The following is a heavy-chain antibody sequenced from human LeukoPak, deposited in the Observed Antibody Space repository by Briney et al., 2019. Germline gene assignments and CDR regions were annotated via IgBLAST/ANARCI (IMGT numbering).Heavy chain of an antibody. CDR3: AKDGTTETTNYFYAMDG. Sequence: PGVSLRLSCAASGFTFSNYWVHWVRQAPGKGLVWVSRINPDGSTINYADSVKGRFTISRDDAKNSLYLQMNSLSAEDTATYYCAKDGTTETTNYFYAMDGWGQGTTVTVSS. CDR1: GFTFSNYW. V-gene: IGHV3-74*01. CDR2: INPDGSTI. J-gene: IGHJ6*02. D-gene: IGHD4-17*01.